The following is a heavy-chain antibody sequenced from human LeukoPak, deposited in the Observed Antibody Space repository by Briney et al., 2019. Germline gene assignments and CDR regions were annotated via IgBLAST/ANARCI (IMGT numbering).Heavy chain of an antibody. J-gene: IGHJ3*02. D-gene: IGHD2-2*02. V-gene: IGHV1-18*01. CDR3: ARNVQAAILDAFDI. CDR2: ISTYNGNT. CDR1: GYTFSTYG. Sequence: GASVKVSCKASGYTFSTYGISWVRQAPGQGLEWMGWISTYNGNTNYAQKFQDRVTMTTDTSTSTAYMELSRLRSDDTAVYYCARNVQAAILDAFDIWGQGTMVTVSS.